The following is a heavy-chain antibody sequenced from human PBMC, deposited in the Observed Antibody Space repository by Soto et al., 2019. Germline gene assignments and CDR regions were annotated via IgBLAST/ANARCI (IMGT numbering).Heavy chain of an antibody. D-gene: IGHD4-4*01. CDR3: ARDPPDFNSWFDS. J-gene: IGHJ5*01. Sequence: SQTLSLTCAICGDSVSNNGATWNWIRQSPSRGLEWLGRAYYRSRWQYDYATSVRSRITINPDTSKSQFSLQLSSVTPEDTAVYYCARDPPDFNSWFDSWGQGSLVTVSS. CDR1: GDSVSNNGAT. CDR2: AYYRSRWQY. V-gene: IGHV6-1*01.